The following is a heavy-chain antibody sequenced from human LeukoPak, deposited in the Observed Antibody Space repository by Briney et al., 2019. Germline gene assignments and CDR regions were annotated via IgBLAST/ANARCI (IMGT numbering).Heavy chain of an antibody. D-gene: IGHD3-16*01. Sequence: ASVKVSCRASGYTFTAYYMHWVRQAPGQGLEWMGRINPNTGGTNYAQKFQGRVTMTGDTSISTAYMELSRLTSDDTAVYYCARIGGAHNFDYWGQGTLVTVSS. V-gene: IGHV1-2*06. CDR2: INPNTGGT. J-gene: IGHJ4*02. CDR3: ARIGGAHNFDY. CDR1: GYTFTAYY.